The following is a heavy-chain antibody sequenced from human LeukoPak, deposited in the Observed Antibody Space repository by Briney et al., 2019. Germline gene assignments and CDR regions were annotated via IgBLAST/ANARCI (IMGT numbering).Heavy chain of an antibody. J-gene: IGHJ4*02. CDR3: AKRGVAIRVILVGFHKEAYYFES. Sequence: GGSLRLSCAVSGITLSNYGMSWVRQAPGKGLEWVAGISDSGGSTNYADSVKGRFTISRDNPKNTLYLQMNSLRAEDTAVYFCAKRGVAIRVILVGFHKEAYYFESWGQGVLVIVSS. D-gene: IGHD3/OR15-3a*01. CDR2: ISDSGGST. V-gene: IGHV3-23*01. CDR1: GITLSNYG.